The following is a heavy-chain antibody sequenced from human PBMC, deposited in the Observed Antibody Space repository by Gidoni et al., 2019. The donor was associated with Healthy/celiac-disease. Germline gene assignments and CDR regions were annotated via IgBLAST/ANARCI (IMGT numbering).Heavy chain of an antibody. CDR2: IWYDGSNK. Sequence: QVQLVESGGGVVQPGRSLRLSCAASGFTFSSYGMHWVRQAPGKGLEWVAVIWYDGSNKYYADSVKGRFTISRDNSKNTLYLQMNSLRAEDTAVYYCAREKYYDFWSGYYQHFDYWGQGTLVTVSS. CDR1: GFTFSSYG. CDR3: AREKYYDFWSGYYQHFDY. V-gene: IGHV3-33*01. D-gene: IGHD3-3*01. J-gene: IGHJ4*02.